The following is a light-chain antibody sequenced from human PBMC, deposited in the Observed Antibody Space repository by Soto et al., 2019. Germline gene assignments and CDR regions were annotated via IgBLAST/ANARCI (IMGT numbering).Light chain of an antibody. J-gene: IGKJ5*01. V-gene: IGKV1-16*02. CDR3: QQCNSYTRT. Sequence: DIQMTQSPSSLSASVGDRVTITCRSSQGISDYLAWFQQKPGKDPKSLIYAASSLPSGVPSKFSGSGSRTDFNLTISRLQTEDFATYECQQCNSYTRTFSRQTRLEI. CDR1: QGISDY. CDR2: AAS.